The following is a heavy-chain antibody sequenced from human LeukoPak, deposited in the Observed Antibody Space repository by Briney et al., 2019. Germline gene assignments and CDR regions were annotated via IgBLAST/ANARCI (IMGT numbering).Heavy chain of an antibody. J-gene: IGHJ2*01. CDR2: IYYSGST. V-gene: IGHV4-59*01. D-gene: IGHD6-13*01. CDR1: GGSISSYY. Sequence: PSETLSLTCTVSGGSISSYYWSWIRQPPGKGLEWIGYIYYSGSTNYNPSLKSRVTISVDTSKNQFSLKLSSVTAADTAVYYCARKDSNTWYSGWYFDLWGRGTLVTVSS. CDR3: ARKDSNTWYSGWYFDL.